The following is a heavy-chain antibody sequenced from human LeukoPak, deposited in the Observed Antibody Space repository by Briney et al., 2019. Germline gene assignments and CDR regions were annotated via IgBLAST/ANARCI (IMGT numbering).Heavy chain of an antibody. Sequence: GGSLRLSCAASGFTFSSYSMNWVRQAPGKGLEWVSYISSSSSTIYYADSVKGRFTISRDNAKNSLYLQMNSLRAEDTAVYYCARESVVDEENWFDPWGQGTLVTVSS. CDR2: ISSSSSTI. CDR3: ARESVVDEENWFDP. J-gene: IGHJ5*02. V-gene: IGHV3-48*01. CDR1: GFTFSSYS. D-gene: IGHD2-15*01.